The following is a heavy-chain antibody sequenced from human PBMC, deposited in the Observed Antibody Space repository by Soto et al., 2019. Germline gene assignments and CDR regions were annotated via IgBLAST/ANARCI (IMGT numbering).Heavy chain of an antibody. CDR2: ISYDGSST. CDR1: GFTFSSYG. Sequence: GGSLRLSCAVSGFTFSSYGMHWVRQAPGKGLEWVAVISYDGSSTYSADSVKGRFTISRDNSKNPLYLQMNSLRPEDTAVYYCARDGCASTSCYCDYWGQGTLVTVSS. V-gene: IGHV3-30*03. CDR3: ARDGCASTSCYCDY. J-gene: IGHJ4*02. D-gene: IGHD2-2*01.